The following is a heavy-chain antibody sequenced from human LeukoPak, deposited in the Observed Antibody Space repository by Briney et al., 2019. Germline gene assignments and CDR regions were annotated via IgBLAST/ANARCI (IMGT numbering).Heavy chain of an antibody. CDR3: AKVQFNWGPIDY. J-gene: IGHJ4*02. Sequence: PGGSLRLSCAASGFTFSNFAIRWVRRVPGKGLEWVSSIDSSGDKTHYPDSVRGRFTVSRDNSKNTLYLQMNSLRVEDTATYFCAKVQFNWGPIDYWGQGTPVIVSS. D-gene: IGHD7-27*01. V-gene: IGHV3-23*05. CDR1: GFTFSNFA. CDR2: IDSSGDKT.